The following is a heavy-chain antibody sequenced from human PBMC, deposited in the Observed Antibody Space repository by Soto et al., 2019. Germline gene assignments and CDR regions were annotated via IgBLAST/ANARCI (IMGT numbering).Heavy chain of an antibody. Sequence: GGSLRLSCEDAAFNGFSLHWVRQSLDKGLEWVSFISYDAAIIYYADSVRGRFTISRDNSQNTLYLQMNALRVDDTALYYCVMHAWEPRGPFDPWGQGTQVTVSS. D-gene: IGHD1-26*01. CDR1: AFNGFS. CDR3: VMHAWEPRGPFDP. J-gene: IGHJ5*02. CDR2: ISYDAAII. V-gene: IGHV3-30*03.